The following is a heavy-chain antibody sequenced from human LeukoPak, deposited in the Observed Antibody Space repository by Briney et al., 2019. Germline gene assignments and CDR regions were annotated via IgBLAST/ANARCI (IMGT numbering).Heavy chain of an antibody. V-gene: IGHV3-21*01. J-gene: IGHJ4*02. CDR3: AREDEDSYYFDY. CDR2: ISSSSSYI. Sequence: GGSLRLSCAASGFTFSSYSMNWVRQAPGKGLEWVSSISSSSSYIYYADSVKGRFTISRDNAKNSLYLQMNSLRAEDTAVYYCAREDEDSYYFDYWGQGTLVTVSS. D-gene: IGHD2-15*01. CDR1: GFTFSSYS.